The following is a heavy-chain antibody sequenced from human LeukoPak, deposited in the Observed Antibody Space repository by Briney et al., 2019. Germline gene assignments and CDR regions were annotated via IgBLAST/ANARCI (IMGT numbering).Heavy chain of an antibody. CDR1: GGSISSYY. J-gene: IGHJ4*02. D-gene: IGHD2-2*01. V-gene: IGHV4-59*12. CDR2: IYYSGST. CDR3: AKDWANRGVVPAAI. Sequence: SETLSLTCTVSGGSISSYYWSWIRQPPGKGLEWIGYIYYSGSTNYNPSLKSRVTISLDTSKNQFSLKVSSVTAADTAVYYCAKDWANRGVVPAAIWGQGTLVTVSS.